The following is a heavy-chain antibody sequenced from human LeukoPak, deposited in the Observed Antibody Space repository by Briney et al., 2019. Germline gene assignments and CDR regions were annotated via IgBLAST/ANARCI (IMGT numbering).Heavy chain of an antibody. V-gene: IGHV3-43D*04. CDR1: GFTFEDYA. CDR3: ARNYYGSGSYLGYNWFDP. CDR2: ITWDGGKT. D-gene: IGHD3-10*01. Sequence: GGSLRLSCAASGFTFEDYALHWVRQFPGKGLEWVSLITWDGGKTFYADSVKGRFTVFRDNSKSSLYLQMNSLRAEDTALYYCARNYYGSGSYLGYNWFDPWGQGTLVTVSS. J-gene: IGHJ5*02.